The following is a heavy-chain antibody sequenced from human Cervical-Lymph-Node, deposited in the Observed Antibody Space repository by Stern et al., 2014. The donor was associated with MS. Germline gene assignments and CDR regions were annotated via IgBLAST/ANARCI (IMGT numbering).Heavy chain of an antibody. J-gene: IGHJ6*02. CDR3: ARSSPMALRYGMDV. D-gene: IGHD3-16*01. CDR1: GFVFSGFG. Sequence: VQLVQSGGGVVPPGRPLRLSCAASGFVFSGFGMHWVRQAPGKGLEWVGVISYDGTNKNYGASVKGRVTISRDNSKNSLYLQVNSLRAEDTAVYYCARSSPMALRYGMDVWGRGTTVIVSS. CDR2: ISYDGTNK. V-gene: IGHV3-30*19.